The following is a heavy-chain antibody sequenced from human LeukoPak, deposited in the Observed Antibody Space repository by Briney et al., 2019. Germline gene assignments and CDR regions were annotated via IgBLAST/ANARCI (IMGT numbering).Heavy chain of an antibody. CDR3: ARDYEYCGGDCSNRWDAFDI. V-gene: IGHV1-69*04. CDR2: IIPIFGIA. Sequence: SVKVSCKASGGTFSSYAISWVRQAPGQGLEWMGRIIPIFGIANYAQKFQGRATITADKSTSTAYMELSSLRSEDTAVYYCARDYEYCGGDCSNRWDAFDIWGQGTMVTVSS. D-gene: IGHD2-21*02. J-gene: IGHJ3*02. CDR1: GGTFSSYA.